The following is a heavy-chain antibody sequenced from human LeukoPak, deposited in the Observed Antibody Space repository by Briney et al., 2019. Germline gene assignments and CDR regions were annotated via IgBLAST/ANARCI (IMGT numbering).Heavy chain of an antibody. J-gene: IGHJ6*03. D-gene: IGHD3-10*01. CDR3: ASGSGSYRTPYYYMDV. V-gene: IGHV3-53*01. CDR1: GLTVSSNY. Sequence: PGGSLRLSCAASGLTVSSNYMSWVRQAPGKGLEWVSIIYSGGSTYYADSVKGRFTISRNNSKNTLYLQMNSLRAEDTAVYYCASGSGSYRTPYYYMDVWGKGTTVTVSS. CDR2: IYSGGST.